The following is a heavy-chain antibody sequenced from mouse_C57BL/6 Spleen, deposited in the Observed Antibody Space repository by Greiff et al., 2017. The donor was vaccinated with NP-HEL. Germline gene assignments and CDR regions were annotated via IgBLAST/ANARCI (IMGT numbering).Heavy chain of an antibody. V-gene: IGHV1-72*01. CDR2: IDPNSGGT. CDR1: GYTFTSYW. J-gene: IGHJ3*01. Sequence: QQSCKASGYTFTSYWMHWVKQRPGRGLEWIGRIDPNSGGTKYNEKFKSKATLTVDKPSSTAYMQLSSLTSEDSAVYYCACSAWFAYWGQGTLVTVSA. CDR3: ACSAWFAY.